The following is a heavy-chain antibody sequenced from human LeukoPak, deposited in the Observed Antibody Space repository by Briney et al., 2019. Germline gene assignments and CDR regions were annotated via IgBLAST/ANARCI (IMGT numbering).Heavy chain of an antibody. J-gene: IGHJ4*02. CDR3: ARDPFRSSFDS. D-gene: IGHD3-10*01. Sequence: SETLSLTCAVYGGSFSGYYWSWIRQPAGKRPEWIGRIYISGTTHYNPSLKSRVTMSVDASKTQFSLKLTSVTAADTAVYYCARDPFRSSFDSWGQGTLVTVSS. V-gene: IGHV4-4*07. CDR1: GGSFSGYY. CDR2: IYISGTT.